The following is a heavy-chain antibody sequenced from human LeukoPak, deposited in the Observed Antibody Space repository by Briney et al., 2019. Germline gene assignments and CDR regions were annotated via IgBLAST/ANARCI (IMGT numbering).Heavy chain of an antibody. CDR2: IKHDGSDR. Sequence: GGSLRLSCAASGFTFSTYWMSWVRQAPGKGLEWVANIKHDGSDRNYVDSVRGRFTISRDNGKNLLHLQMNTLRAEDTAVYYCARELITKWSCGDYWGQGILVTVSS. D-gene: IGHD1-20*01. CDR3: ARELITKWSCGDY. V-gene: IGHV3-7*01. CDR1: GFTFSTYW. J-gene: IGHJ4*02.